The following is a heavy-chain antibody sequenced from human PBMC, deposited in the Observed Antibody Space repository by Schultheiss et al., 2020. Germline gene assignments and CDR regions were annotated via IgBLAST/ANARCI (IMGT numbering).Heavy chain of an antibody. CDR1: GGSISSYY. D-gene: IGHD1-26*01. CDR3: ARERWELLSIDRYYYGMDV. J-gene: IGHJ6*02. V-gene: IGHV4-59*12. Sequence: SETLSLTCTVSGGSISSYYWNWIRQPPGKGLEWIGYIYYSGSTYYNPSLKSRVTISVDTSKNQFSLKLSSVTAADTAVYYCARERWELLSIDRYYYGMDVWGQGTTVTVSS. CDR2: IYYSGST.